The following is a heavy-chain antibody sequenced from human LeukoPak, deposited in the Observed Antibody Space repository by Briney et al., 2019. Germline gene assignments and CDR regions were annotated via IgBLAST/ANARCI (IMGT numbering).Heavy chain of an antibody. CDR1: GGSISSYY. CDR2: IYYSGST. J-gene: IGHJ5*02. CDR3: ARGGFRPET. V-gene: IGHV4-59*01. Sequence: SETLSPTCTVSGGSISSYYWSWIRQPPGKGLEYIGYIYYSGSTSYNPSLKSRVTMSVDTSKNQVSLSLNSVTAADMAVYYCARGGFRPETWGQGTLVTVSS. D-gene: IGHD5-12*01.